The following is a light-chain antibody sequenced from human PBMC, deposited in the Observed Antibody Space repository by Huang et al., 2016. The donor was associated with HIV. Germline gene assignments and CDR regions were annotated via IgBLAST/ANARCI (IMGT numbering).Light chain of an antibody. CDR2: GAS. CDR3: QQYYDWPPIT. Sequence: EIVMTQSPATLSVSPGETATLSCRASKTVYTKLAWYQQKPGQAPRLLIYGASTRTTGIPGRFSGGGVGTEFTLTISTLQSEDFAVYYCQQYYDWPPITFGQGTRVDIK. V-gene: IGKV3-15*01. CDR1: KTVYTK. J-gene: IGKJ5*01.